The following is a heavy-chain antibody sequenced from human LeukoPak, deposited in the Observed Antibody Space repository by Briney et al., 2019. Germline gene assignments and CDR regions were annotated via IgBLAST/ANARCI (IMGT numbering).Heavy chain of an antibody. D-gene: IGHD2-2*01. CDR1: GFTFSSYA. CDR3: AKVGYQLLKYYFDY. J-gene: IGHJ4*02. Sequence: PGGSLRLSCAASGFTFSSYAMSWVRQAPGKGLEWVSAISGSGGSTYYADSVKGRFTISRDNSKNTLYLQMNSLRAEDTAVYCCAKVGYQLLKYYFDYWGQGTLVTVSS. CDR2: ISGSGGST. V-gene: IGHV3-23*01.